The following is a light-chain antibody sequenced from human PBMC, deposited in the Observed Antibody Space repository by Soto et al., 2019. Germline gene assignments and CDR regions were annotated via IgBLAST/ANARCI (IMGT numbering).Light chain of an antibody. J-gene: IGKJ1*01. Sequence: IGLTQSAGTVSLTKGERAILSCRASQSVTSTYLAWYQQKPGQAPRLLIYGVSNRATGIPDRFSGSGSGTDFALTISRLESEDFAVYYCQQYGTFPWTFCQRTKADIK. CDR1: QSVTSTY. CDR3: QQYGTFPWT. V-gene: IGKV3-20*01. CDR2: GVS.